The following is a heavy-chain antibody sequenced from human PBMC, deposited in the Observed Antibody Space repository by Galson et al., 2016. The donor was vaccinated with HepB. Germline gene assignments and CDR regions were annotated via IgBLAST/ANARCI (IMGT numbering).Heavy chain of an antibody. CDR3: ARRGSNNGLDY. V-gene: IGHV5-51*01. Sequence: QSGAEVKEPGESLRISCETSGYDFASLWIAWVRQKPGKGLEWMGMIFPDDSDTKYNPPFQGLAIISADKSINTTFLQWSSLKASDTAMYYCARRGSNNGLDYWGQGTPFAVS. J-gene: IGHJ4*01. CDR2: IFPDDSDT. CDR1: GYDFASLW. D-gene: IGHD2-8*01.